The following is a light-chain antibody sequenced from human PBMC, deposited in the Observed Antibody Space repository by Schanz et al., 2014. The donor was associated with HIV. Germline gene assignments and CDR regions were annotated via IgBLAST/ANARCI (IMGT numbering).Light chain of an antibody. CDR3: CSYAGSYTL. CDR1: SSDVGGYNY. V-gene: IGLV2-14*01. J-gene: IGLJ2*01. CDR2: DVS. Sequence: QSALTQPASVSGSPGQSITISCTGTSSDVGGYNYVSWYQQHPGKAPKLMIYDVSNRPSGVSNRFSGSKSGTSASLAISGLQAEDEADYYCCSYAGSYTLFGGGTKLTVL.